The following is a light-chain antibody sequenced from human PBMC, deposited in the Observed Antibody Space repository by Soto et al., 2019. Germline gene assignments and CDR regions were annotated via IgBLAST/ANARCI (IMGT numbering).Light chain of an antibody. J-gene: IGKJ3*01. CDR3: QQGNSLFT. CDR1: QGIGSW. Sequence: DIQMTQSPSSVSASVGDRVTITCRASQGIGSWLAWYQQKPGKDPKLLIYATSRLQSGVPSRFSGSGSGTDFTLSISSLQPEDVATYFCQQGNSLFTFGPVNKVAXK. CDR2: ATS. V-gene: IGKV1-12*01.